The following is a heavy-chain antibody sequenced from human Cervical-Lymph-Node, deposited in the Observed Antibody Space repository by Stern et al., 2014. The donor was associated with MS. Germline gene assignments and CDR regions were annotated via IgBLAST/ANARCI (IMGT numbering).Heavy chain of an antibody. J-gene: IGHJ4*02. D-gene: IGHD2-2*01. Sequence: MQLVQSGAEVKKPRESLKISCKASGYSFSTYWIAWVRQMPGKGLEWMGIIYPGDSDITYSPSFQGQVTISADRSISTAYLQWSSLRASDTAIYYCARRMPPDYWGQGTLVTVSS. CDR3: ARRMPPDY. CDR1: GYSFSTYW. CDR2: IYPGDSDI. V-gene: IGHV5-51*03.